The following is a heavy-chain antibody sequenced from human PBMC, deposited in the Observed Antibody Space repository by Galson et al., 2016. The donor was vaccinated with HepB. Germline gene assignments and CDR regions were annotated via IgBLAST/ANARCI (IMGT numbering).Heavy chain of an antibody. V-gene: IGHV1-18*01. CDR3: ARVRSLRFLDRLSDAFDF. CDR2: ISGYNDNT. CDR1: GYTFTHYS. Sequence: SVKVSCKASGYTFTHYSITWVRQAPGQGLEWMGWISGYNDNTNYAEKFQGRVTLTTDTSTSTAYMELRSLRSDDTAIYYCARVRSLRFLDRLSDAFDFWGQGTMVTVSS. D-gene: IGHD3/OR15-3a*01. J-gene: IGHJ3*01.